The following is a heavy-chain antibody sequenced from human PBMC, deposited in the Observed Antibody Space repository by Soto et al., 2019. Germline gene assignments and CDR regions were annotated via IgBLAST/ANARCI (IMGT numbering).Heavy chain of an antibody. J-gene: IGHJ1*01. V-gene: IGHV4-31*03. CDR3: VRGVLS. Sequence: QVQLQESGPGLVKASQTLSLTCNVSAGSISSGGYYCTWIRQHPGKCLEWIGNIHHSGSTFYNPSLKSRVSISVETSKNQFSLKLSSVTAADTAVYFCVRGVLSWGQGTLFTVSS. CDR2: IHHSGST. CDR1: AGSISSGGYY. D-gene: IGHD3-10*01.